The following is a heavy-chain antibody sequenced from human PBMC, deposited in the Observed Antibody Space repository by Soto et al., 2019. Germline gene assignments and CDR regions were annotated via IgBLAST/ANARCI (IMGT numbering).Heavy chain of an antibody. J-gene: IGHJ4*02. CDR2: IYYSGTT. V-gene: IGHV4-31*03. Sequence: SETLSLTCTVSGGSISSGFFYWSWIRQHPGKGLEWIGYIYYSGTTYYNPSLKSRLTISVDTSKNQFSLDLSSVTAADTAVYNCARDRSGYSSIDYWGQGTLVTVSS. CDR1: GGSISSGFFY. CDR3: ARDRSGYSSIDY. D-gene: IGHD3-3*01.